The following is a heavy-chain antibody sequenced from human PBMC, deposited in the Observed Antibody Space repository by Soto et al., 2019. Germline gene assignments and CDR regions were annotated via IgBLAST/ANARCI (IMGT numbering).Heavy chain of an antibody. Sequence: SETLSLTCAVYGGSFSGYYWSWIRQPPGKGLEWIGEINHSGSTNYNPSLKSRVTISVDTSKNQFSLKLSSVTAADTAVYYCARGRGPDVLRYFDWYVNGMDVWGQGTTVTVS. D-gene: IGHD3-9*01. V-gene: IGHV4-34*01. J-gene: IGHJ6*02. CDR3: ARGRGPDVLRYFDWYVNGMDV. CDR2: INHSGST. CDR1: GGSFSGYY.